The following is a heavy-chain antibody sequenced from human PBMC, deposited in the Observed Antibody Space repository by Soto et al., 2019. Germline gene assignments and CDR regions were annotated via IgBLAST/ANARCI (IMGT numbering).Heavy chain of an antibody. CDR1: GFTFSSYA. J-gene: IGHJ4*02. CDR3: ARRGSGSYYDY. CDR2: ISGSGDST. Sequence: EVQLLESGGGLVQPGGSLRLSCAASGFTFSSYAMRWVRQAPGKGLEWVSAISGSGDSTYYADSVKGRFTVSRDTSKNTLYLQMNGLRAEDTAVYYCARRGSGSYYDYWGQGTLVTVSS. D-gene: IGHD1-26*01. V-gene: IGHV3-23*01.